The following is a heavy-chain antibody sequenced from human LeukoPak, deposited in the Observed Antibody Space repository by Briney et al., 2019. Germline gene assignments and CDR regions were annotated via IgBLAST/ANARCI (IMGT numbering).Heavy chain of an antibody. J-gene: IGHJ6*02. V-gene: IGHV4-39*01. CDR3: ASPGVVTGTTYHYYGMDV. CDR1: GGSISSTSYY. D-gene: IGHD1-7*01. Sequence: SETLSLTCTVSGGSISSTSYYWGWIRQPPGKGLEWVGSIYYSGSTYYSPSLKSRVTISVDTSKNQFSLKLSSVTAADTAVYYCASPGVVTGTTYHYYGMDVWGQGTTVTVSS. CDR2: IYYSGST.